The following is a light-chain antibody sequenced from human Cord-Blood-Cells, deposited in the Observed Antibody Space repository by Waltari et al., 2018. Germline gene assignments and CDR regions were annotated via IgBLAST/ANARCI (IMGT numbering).Light chain of an antibody. CDR3: QQYNNWPYT. J-gene: IGKJ2*01. V-gene: IGKV3-15*01. CDR2: GAS. Sequence: EIVMTQSPATLSVSAGERATLSCRASQSVSSNLAWYQQKPGQAPRRLIYGASTRATGIPARFSGSGSGTEFTLTISSLQSEDFAVYYCQQYNNWPYTFGQGTKLEIK. CDR1: QSVSSN.